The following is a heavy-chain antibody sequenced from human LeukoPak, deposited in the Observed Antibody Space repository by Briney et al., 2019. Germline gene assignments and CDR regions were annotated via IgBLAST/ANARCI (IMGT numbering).Heavy chain of an antibody. Sequence: SETLSLTCTVSGSSISSYYWSWIRQPQGKGLEWIGYIDTSGSTNYNRSLKSRVTISVDTSENQFSLKLSSVTAADTAVYYCARGSSSRYYYYYYIDVWGKGTTVTVSS. CDR3: ARGSSSRYYYYYYIDV. V-gene: IGHV4-4*09. CDR2: IDTSGST. CDR1: GSSISSYY. J-gene: IGHJ6*03. D-gene: IGHD6-13*01.